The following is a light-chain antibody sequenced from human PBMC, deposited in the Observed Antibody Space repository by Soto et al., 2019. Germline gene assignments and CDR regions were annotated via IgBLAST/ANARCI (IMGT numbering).Light chain of an antibody. CDR2: GAS. V-gene: IGKV3-15*01. Sequence: ETVMTQSAATLSVSPGERATLSCRASQSVSSNIAWYQQIPSQAPRLLIYGASTRVTGIPARFSGSGSGTDFTLTISSLQSDDGAVDYCQEYNNWHRTFGQGTKVYIK. CDR1: QSVSSN. CDR3: QEYNNWHRT. J-gene: IGKJ1*01.